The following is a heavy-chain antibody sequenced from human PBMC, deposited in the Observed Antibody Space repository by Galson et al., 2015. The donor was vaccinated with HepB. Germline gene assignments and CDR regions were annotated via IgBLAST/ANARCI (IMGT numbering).Heavy chain of an antibody. CDR3: ARGVVAPAPLYYYYGMDV. CDR2: IIPIFGTA. CDR1: GGTFSSYA. D-gene: IGHD2-15*01. J-gene: IGHJ6*02. V-gene: IGHV1-69*13. Sequence: SVKVSCKASGGTFSSYAISRVRQAPGQGLEWMGGIIPIFGTANYAQKFQGRVTITADESTSTAYMELSSLRSEDTAVYYCARGVVAPAPLYYYYGMDVWGQGTTVTVSS.